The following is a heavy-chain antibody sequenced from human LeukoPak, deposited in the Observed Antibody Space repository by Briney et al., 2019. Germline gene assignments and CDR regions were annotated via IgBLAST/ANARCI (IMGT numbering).Heavy chain of an antibody. D-gene: IGHD3-10*01. CDR3: ARRYYYNLGSFPFDF. J-gene: IGHJ4*02. V-gene: IGHV4-34*01. CDR2: IHNSGTT. Sequence: SETLSLTCAVSGGPFSGYFWSWIRQSSGKGLEWIGEIHNSGTTNYNPSLNSRVTIAEDTSKNQFYLNLSSVTAADTAVYYCARRYYYNLGSFPFDFWGQGTLVTVSS. CDR1: GGPFSGYF.